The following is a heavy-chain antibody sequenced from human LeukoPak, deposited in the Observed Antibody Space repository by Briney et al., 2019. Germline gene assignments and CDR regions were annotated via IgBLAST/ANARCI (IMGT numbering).Heavy chain of an antibody. CDR2: ISGSGGST. V-gene: IGHV3-23*01. D-gene: IGHD2-2*01. J-gene: IGHJ3*02. Sequence: GGSLRLSCAASGFTFSSYAMSWVRQAPGKGLEWVSAISGSGGSTYYADSVKGRFTISRDNSKNTLYLQMNSLRAEDTAVYYCAKGGSLGTRYCSSTSCYQGGAFDIWGQGTMVTVSS. CDR3: AKGGSLGTRYCSSTSCYQGGAFDI. CDR1: GFTFSSYA.